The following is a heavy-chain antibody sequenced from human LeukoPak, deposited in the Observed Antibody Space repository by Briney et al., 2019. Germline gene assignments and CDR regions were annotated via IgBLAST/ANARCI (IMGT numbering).Heavy chain of an antibody. CDR1: GGSFSGYY. Sequence: SETLSLTCAVYGGSFSGYYWSWIRQPPGKGLEWIGEINHSGSTNYNPSLKSRVTISVDTSKNQFSLKLSSVTAADTAVYYCARDPAGWSNFDYWGQGTLVTVSS. CDR2: INHSGST. V-gene: IGHV4-34*01. J-gene: IGHJ4*02. CDR3: ARDPAGWSNFDY. D-gene: IGHD6-19*01.